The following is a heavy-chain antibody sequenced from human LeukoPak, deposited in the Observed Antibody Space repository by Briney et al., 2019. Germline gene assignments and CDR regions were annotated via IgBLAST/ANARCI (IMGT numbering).Heavy chain of an antibody. D-gene: IGHD5-18*01. CDR1: GFIFTGYN. V-gene: IGHV3-21*01. CDR3: AREGYSYGYNWFDP. J-gene: IGHJ5*02. Sequence: PGGSLRLSCAASGFIFTGYNMNCVRQPPGKGLEWVSSISSSSRYIYYADSVKGRFTISRDNAKNSLYLQMNSLRAEDTAVYYCAREGYSYGYNWFDPWGQGTLVTVSS. CDR2: ISSSSRYI.